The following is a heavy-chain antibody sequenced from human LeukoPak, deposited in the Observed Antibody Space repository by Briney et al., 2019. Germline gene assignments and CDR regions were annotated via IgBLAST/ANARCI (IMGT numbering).Heavy chain of an antibody. J-gene: IGHJ6*03. V-gene: IGHV4-61*05. Sequence: PSETLSLTCTVSGYSISSGYYWGWIRQPPGKGLEWIGYIYYSGSTNYNPSLKSRVTISVDTSKNQFSLKLSSVTAADTAVYYCASYNSHTIFGVDYYYYYMDVWGKGTTVTVSS. D-gene: IGHD3-3*01. CDR1: GYSISSGYY. CDR3: ASYNSHTIFGVDYYYYYMDV. CDR2: IYYSGST.